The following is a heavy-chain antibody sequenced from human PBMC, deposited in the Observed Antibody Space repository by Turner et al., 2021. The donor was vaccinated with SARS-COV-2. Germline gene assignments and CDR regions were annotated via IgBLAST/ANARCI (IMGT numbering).Heavy chain of an antibody. CDR1: GGSFRGYY. J-gene: IGHJ5*02. CDR3: ARAGREGFDP. V-gene: IGHV4-34*01. D-gene: IGHD1-26*01. Sequence: QVQLQQWGAGLLKPSETLSLSCAVHGGSFRGYYWSWIRQPPGKGLDWIGEINHSGSTNYNPSLKSRISISIDKAKNQFPLNRNSVTAADTAVYYCARAGREGFDPWGQGTLVTVSS. CDR2: INHSGST.